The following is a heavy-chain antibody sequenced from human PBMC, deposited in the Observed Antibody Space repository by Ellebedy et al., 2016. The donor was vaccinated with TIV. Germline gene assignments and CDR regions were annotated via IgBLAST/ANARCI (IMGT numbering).Heavy chain of an antibody. CDR1: GFTFSIYG. V-gene: IGHV3-33*01. D-gene: IGHD5-12*01. CDR3: ASERSGYDFDY. J-gene: IGHJ4*02. Sequence: GESLKISCAASGFTFSIYGMHWVRQAPGKGLEWVAVLWYDGSREYYADSVKGRFTVSRDNSKNTWFLQMNSLRTEDTAVYYCASERSGYDFDYWGQGTLVTVSA. CDR2: LWYDGSRE.